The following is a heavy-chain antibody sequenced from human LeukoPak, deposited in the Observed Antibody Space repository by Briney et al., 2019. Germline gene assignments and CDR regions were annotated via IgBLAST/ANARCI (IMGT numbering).Heavy chain of an antibody. CDR2: INPNSGGT. CDR1: GYTFTGYY. CDR3: ARVGYYDRSGYGPYDAFDI. Sequence: ASVKVSCKASGYTFTGYYMHWVRQAPGQGLEWMGWINPNSGGTNYAQKFQGWVTMTRDTSISTAYMEPSRLRSDDTAVYYCARVGYYDRSGYGPYDAFDIWGQGTMVTVSS. V-gene: IGHV1-2*04. J-gene: IGHJ3*02. D-gene: IGHD3-22*01.